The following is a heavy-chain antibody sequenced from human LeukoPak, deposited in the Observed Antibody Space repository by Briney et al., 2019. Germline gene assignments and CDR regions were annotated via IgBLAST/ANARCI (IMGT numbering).Heavy chain of an antibody. V-gene: IGHV4-38-2*02. CDR3: ARERSPFDY. J-gene: IGHJ4*02. CDR2: INHSGTT. Sequence: PSETLSLTCTVSDYSISSGYYWGWIRQSPRKGLEWIGSINHSGTTYYNPSLKSRVTISVDTSKNQFSLKLSSVTAADTAVYYCARERSPFDYWGQGDLVTVSS. CDR1: DYSISSGYY. D-gene: IGHD3-10*01.